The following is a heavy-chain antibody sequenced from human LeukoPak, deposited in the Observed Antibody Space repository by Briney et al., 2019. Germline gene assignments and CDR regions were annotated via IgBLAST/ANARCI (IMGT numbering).Heavy chain of an antibody. J-gene: IGHJ4*02. Sequence: PSETLSLTCTVSGGSISSYYWSWIRQPPGKGLEWIGYIYYSGSTNYNPSLKSRVTISVDTSKNQFSLKLSSVTAADTAVYYCAGDTVMARIDYWGQGTLVTVSS. V-gene: IGHV4-59*01. CDR2: IYYSGST. D-gene: IGHD5-18*01. CDR3: AGDTVMARIDY. CDR1: GGSISSYY.